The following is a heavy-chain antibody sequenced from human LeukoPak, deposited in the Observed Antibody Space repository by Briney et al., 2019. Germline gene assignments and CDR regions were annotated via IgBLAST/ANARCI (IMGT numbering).Heavy chain of an antibody. CDR2: INHTGST. CDR3: ARGVRVADY. V-gene: IGHV4-34*01. J-gene: IGHJ4*02. D-gene: IGHD2-15*01. Sequence: SETLSLTCAVYGGSFSSYYWSWIRQSPGRGLEWIGEINHTGSTYYNPSLKSRVSISEDTSKNQFSLKLSSVTAADAAVYYCARGVRVADYWGQGILVTVSS. CDR1: GGSFSSYY.